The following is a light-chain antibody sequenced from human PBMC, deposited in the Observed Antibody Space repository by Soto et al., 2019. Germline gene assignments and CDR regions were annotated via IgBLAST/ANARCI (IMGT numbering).Light chain of an antibody. Sequence: QSVLTQPSSVSGSPGQSITISCTGAISDVGGYNFVSWYQQHPGKAPKLMIFEVSNRPSGVSDRFSGSKSGNTASLTISGLQAEDEADYYCSSYTSSSTAVFGGGTKVTVL. CDR1: ISDVGGYNF. V-gene: IGLV2-14*01. CDR2: EVS. J-gene: IGLJ3*02. CDR3: SSYTSSSTAV.